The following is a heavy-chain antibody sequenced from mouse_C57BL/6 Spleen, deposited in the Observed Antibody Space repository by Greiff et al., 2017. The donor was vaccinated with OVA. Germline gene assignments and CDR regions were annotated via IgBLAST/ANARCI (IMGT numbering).Heavy chain of an antibody. Sequence: EVQLVESGPGLVKPSQSLSLTCSVTGYSITSGYYWNWIRQFPGNKLEWMGYISYDGSNNYNPSLKNRISITRDTSKNQFFLKLNSVTTEDTATYYCARESTGTFFDYWGQGTTLTVSS. CDR3: ARESTGTFFDY. CDR1: GYSITSGYY. CDR2: ISYDGSN. J-gene: IGHJ2*01. V-gene: IGHV3-6*01. D-gene: IGHD4-1*02.